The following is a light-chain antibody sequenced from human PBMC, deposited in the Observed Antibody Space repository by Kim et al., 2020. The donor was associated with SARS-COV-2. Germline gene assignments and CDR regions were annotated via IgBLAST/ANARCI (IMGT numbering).Light chain of an antibody. V-gene: IGLV1-40*01. CDR2: SND. CDR1: GSNIGSDYV. J-gene: IGLJ3*02. Sequence: RVTISCYGTGSNIGSDYVVHWYHQLPGAAPKGVIYSNDKRPSGVPDRFSGSQSGPPASLAITGLQPDDEGYYYCQSYDSNLRGAVFGGGTRLTVL. CDR3: QSYDSNLRGAV.